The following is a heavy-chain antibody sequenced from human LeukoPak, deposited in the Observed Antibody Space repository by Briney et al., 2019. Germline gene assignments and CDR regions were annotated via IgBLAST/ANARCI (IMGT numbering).Heavy chain of an antibody. V-gene: IGHV3-21*01. CDR3: ARLTVTTLSTFDY. Sequence: PGGSLRLSCAASGFTLSSYSMNWVRQAPGKGLEWVSSISSSSSYIYYADSVKGRFTISRDNAKNSLYLQMNSLRAEDTAVYYCARLTVTTLSTFDYWGQGTLVNVSS. CDR2: ISSSSSYI. D-gene: IGHD4-17*01. CDR1: GFTLSSYS. J-gene: IGHJ4*02.